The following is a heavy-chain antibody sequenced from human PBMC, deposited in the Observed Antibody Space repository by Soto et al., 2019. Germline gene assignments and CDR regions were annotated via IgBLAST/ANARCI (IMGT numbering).Heavy chain of an antibody. CDR1: GFTFSSYG. Sequence: GSLRLSCAASGFTFSSYGMHWVRQAPGKGLEWVAVIWYDGSNKYYADSVKGRFTISRDNSKNTLYLQMNSLRAEDTAVYYCARDYWGTAMVHEAFDIWGQGTMVTVSS. D-gene: IGHD5-18*01. CDR2: IWYDGSNK. J-gene: IGHJ3*02. V-gene: IGHV3-33*01. CDR3: ARDYWGTAMVHEAFDI.